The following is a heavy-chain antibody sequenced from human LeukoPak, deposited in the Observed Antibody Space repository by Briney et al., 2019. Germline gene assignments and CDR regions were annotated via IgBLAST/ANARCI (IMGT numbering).Heavy chain of an antibody. Sequence: ASVKVSCKASGYTFTTYAMHWVRQAPGQRLEWMGWINAGNGNTKYSEKFQARVTITRDTSASTAYMELSSLRSEDTAVYYCARYPIGSRWPYHFDYWGQGTLVTVSS. D-gene: IGHD6-13*01. V-gene: IGHV1-3*01. CDR2: INAGNGNT. CDR3: ARYPIGSRWPYHFDY. CDR1: GYTFTTYA. J-gene: IGHJ4*02.